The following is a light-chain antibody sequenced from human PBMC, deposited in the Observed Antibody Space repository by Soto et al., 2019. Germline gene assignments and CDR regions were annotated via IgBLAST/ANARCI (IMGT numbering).Light chain of an antibody. CDR3: QQYYHWRT. CDR2: DVS. J-gene: IGKJ1*01. Sequence: EIVMTQSPATLSVSPGERATLSCRASQSVSSSYLAWYQQKPGQAPRLLMYDVSTRASAAPARFSGSGSGSEFTLTISSLQSEDFAIYFCQQYYHWRTFGQGTKVDIK. CDR1: QSVSSSY. V-gene: IGKV3-15*01.